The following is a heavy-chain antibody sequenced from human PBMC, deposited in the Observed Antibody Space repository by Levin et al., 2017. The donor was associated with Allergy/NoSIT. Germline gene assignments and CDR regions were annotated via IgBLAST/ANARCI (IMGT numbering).Heavy chain of an antibody. D-gene: IGHD3-10*01. V-gene: IGHV5-51*01. CDR2: IYPGDSDT. J-gene: IGHJ4*02. Sequence: KGGESLKISCKASGYSFSTYWIGWVRQMSGKGLEWMGIIYPGDSDTRYSPSFQGQVSISADESMTTAYLQWSSLEASDTAMYYCGRLQGADFGDYFDYWGQGTLVTVSS. CDR3: GRLQGADFGDYFDY. CDR1: GYSFSTYW.